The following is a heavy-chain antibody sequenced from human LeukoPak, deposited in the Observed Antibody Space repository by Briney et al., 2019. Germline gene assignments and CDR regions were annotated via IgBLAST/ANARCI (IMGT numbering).Heavy chain of an antibody. CDR3: ARDSRIAVAGPFDY. V-gene: IGHV1-69*05. CDR2: IIPIFGTA. Sequence: SVKVSCKASGGTFSSYAISWVRQAPGQGLEWMGGIIPIFGTANYAQKLQGRVTITTDESTSTAYMELSSLRSEDTAVYYCARDSRIAVAGPFDYWGQGTLVTVSS. J-gene: IGHJ4*02. CDR1: GGTFSSYA. D-gene: IGHD6-19*01.